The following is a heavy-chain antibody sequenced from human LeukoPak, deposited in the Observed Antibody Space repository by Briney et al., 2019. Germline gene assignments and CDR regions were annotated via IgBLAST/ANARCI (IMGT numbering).Heavy chain of an antibody. D-gene: IGHD3-10*01. J-gene: IGHJ4*02. CDR3: ARTGFGELSYFDY. V-gene: IGHV4-30-2*01. Sequence: SETLSLTCAVSGGSISSGGYSWSWIRQPPGKGLEWIGYIYHSGSTYYNPSLKSRVTISVDRSKNQFSLKLSSVTAADTVVYYCARTGFGELSYFDYWGQGTLVTVSS. CDR1: GGSISSGGYS. CDR2: IYHSGST.